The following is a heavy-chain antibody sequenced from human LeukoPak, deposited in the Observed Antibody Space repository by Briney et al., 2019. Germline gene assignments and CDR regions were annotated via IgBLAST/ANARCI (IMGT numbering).Heavy chain of an antibody. CDR1: GFTYNIYA. D-gene: IGHD1-14*01. V-gene: IGHV3-23*01. CDR3: AKNLPGRPFDY. CDR2: FGTGNDDT. J-gene: IGHJ4*02. Sequence: GGSLRLSCAASGFTYNIYAMSWVRQAPGKGLEWVSSFGTGNDDTYYADSVKGRFIISRDSSKNTLSLQMNSLRAEDTAIYYCAKNLPGRPFDYWGQGALVTVSS.